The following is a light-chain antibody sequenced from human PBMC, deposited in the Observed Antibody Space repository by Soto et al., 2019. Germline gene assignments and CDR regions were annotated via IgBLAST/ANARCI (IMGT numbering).Light chain of an antibody. CDR3: SSYTSAGTLV. Sequence: QSVLTQPASVSGSPGQSITISCTGTSSDIGGYNCVSWYQQYPGKAPELMIFEVSNRPSGVSNRFSGSKSGNTASLTISGLQAEDEADYYCSSYTSAGTLVFGTGTKVTVL. J-gene: IGLJ1*01. V-gene: IGLV2-14*01. CDR1: SSDIGGYNC. CDR2: EVS.